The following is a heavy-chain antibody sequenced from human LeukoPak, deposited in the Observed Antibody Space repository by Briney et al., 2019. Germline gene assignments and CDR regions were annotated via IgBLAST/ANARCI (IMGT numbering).Heavy chain of an antibody. CDR2: IYHSGST. V-gene: IGHV4-30-2*01. D-gene: IGHD7-27*01. Sequence: PSETLSLTCAVSGGSISSGGYSWSWIRQPPGKGLEWIGYIYHSGSTYYNPSLKSRVTISVDRSKNQFSLKLRSVTAADTAVYYCARVNWDWYFDLWGRGTLVTVSS. CDR1: GGSISSGGYS. J-gene: IGHJ2*01. CDR3: ARVNWDWYFDL.